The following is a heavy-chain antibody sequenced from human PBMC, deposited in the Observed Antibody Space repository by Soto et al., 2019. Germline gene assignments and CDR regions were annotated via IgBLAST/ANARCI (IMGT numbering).Heavy chain of an antibody. V-gene: IGHV4-34*01. D-gene: IGHD3-9*01. J-gene: IGHJ4*02. CDR2: INHSGST. Sequence: SETLSLTCAVYGGSFSGYYWSWIRQPPGKGLEWIGEINHSGSTNYKPSLKSRLTISVDTSKTKFSLKMRSVPDADTAVYYCARVHHYYDILTGYYNVFYFDYWGQGTLVTVSS. CDR1: GGSFSGYY. CDR3: ARVHHYYDILTGYYNVFYFDY.